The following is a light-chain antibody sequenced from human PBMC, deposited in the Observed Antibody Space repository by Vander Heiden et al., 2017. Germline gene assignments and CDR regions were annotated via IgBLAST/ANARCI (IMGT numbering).Light chain of an antibody. V-gene: IGKV1-5*03. J-gene: IGKJ1*01. CDR1: QRVSSW. CDR3: QQYNTYPWT. Sequence: DIQMTQSPSTLSASVGDRVTIPCRASQRVSSWLDWYHQKPGKAPKLLIYKASSLESGVTSRFSGSGSGTEFTLTISSLQPDDFATYYCQQYNTYPWTFGQGTKVEIK. CDR2: KAS.